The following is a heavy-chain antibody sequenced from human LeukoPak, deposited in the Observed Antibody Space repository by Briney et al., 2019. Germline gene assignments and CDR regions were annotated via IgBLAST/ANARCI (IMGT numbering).Heavy chain of an antibody. D-gene: IGHD2-21*02. V-gene: IGHV1-46*01. CDR2: INPTGGST. CDR1: GYTFTSYY. Sequence: GASVKVSCKASGYTFTSYYMHWVRQAPGAGLEWMGIINPTGGSTSYAQKFQGRVTMTRDTSTSTVYMELRSLRSEDTAVYYCARDHYHKIHSVMVTAPDYWGQGTLVIVSS. CDR3: ARDHYHKIHSVMVTAPDY. J-gene: IGHJ4*02.